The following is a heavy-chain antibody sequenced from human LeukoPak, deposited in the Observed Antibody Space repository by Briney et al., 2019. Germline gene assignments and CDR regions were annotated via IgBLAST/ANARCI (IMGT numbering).Heavy chain of an antibody. V-gene: IGHV3-48*03. CDR1: GFTFSSYE. D-gene: IGHD1-7*01. CDR2: ISSSGSTI. CDR3: ARVGGTTMFLDY. J-gene: IGHJ4*02. Sequence: GGSLRLSCAASGFTFSSYEMNWVRQAPGKGLEWVSYISSSGSTICYADSVKGRFTISRDNAKNSLYLQMNSLRAEDTAVYYCARVGGTTMFLDYWGQGTLVTVSS.